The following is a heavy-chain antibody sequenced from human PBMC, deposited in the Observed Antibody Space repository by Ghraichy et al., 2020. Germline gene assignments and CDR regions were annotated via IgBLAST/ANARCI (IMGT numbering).Heavy chain of an antibody. V-gene: IGHV4-61*01. D-gene: IGHD3-22*01. CDR2: IYYSGST. J-gene: IGHJ5*02. CDR1: GGSVSSGSYY. CDR3: ARDIGDYYDSSGYYHSFDP. Sequence: SETLSLTCTVSGGSVSSGSYYWSWIRQPPGKGLEWIGYIYYSGSTNYNPSLKSRVTISVDTSKNQFSLKLSSVTAADTAVYYCARDIGDYYDSSGYYHSFDPWGQGTLVTVYS.